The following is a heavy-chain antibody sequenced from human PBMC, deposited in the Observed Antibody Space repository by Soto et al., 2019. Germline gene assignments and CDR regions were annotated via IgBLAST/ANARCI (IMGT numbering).Heavy chain of an antibody. CDR2: IHYDGRT. D-gene: IGHD3-10*01. Sequence: QLQLQESGPGLVEPSETLSLTCTVSGGSISGTNEYWGWIRQPPGKGLEWIASIHYDGRTYYTPSLKSRLTISADTSKNHFSLKLSSVTAADTAVYYCASTYFGSGSYSYWGQGTLVIVSS. J-gene: IGHJ1*01. V-gene: IGHV4-39*02. CDR3: ASTYFGSGSYSY. CDR1: GGSISGTNEY.